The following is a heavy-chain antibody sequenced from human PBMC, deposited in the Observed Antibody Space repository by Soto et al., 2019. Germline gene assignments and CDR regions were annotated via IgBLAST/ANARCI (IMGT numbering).Heavy chain of an antibody. J-gene: IGHJ4*02. D-gene: IGHD2-15*01. V-gene: IGHV3-53*02. CDR3: AREEGGVYCSGGSCYGRYFDY. CDR1: GFTVSSNF. CDR2: IYSGGST. Sequence: EVQLVETGGGLIQPGGSLRLSCAASGFTVSSNFMTWVRQAPGKGLEWVSIIYSGGSTYYADSVKGRFTISRDTSKNTVYLQMNTLRVEDTAVYYCAREEGGVYCSGGSCYGRYFDYWGQGTLVTVSA.